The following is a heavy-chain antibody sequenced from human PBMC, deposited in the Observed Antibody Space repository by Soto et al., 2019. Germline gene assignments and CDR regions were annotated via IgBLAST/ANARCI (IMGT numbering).Heavy chain of an antibody. Sequence: ASVKVSCKASGYTFTSYGISWVRQARGQGLEWMGWISAYNGNTNYAQKLQGRVTMTTDTSTSTAYMELRSLRSDDTAVYYCARDRKGYYDFWSGSYPYFDYWGQGTLVTVSS. D-gene: IGHD3-3*01. J-gene: IGHJ4*02. CDR3: ARDRKGYYDFWSGSYPYFDY. CDR1: GYTFTSYG. CDR2: ISAYNGNT. V-gene: IGHV1-18*04.